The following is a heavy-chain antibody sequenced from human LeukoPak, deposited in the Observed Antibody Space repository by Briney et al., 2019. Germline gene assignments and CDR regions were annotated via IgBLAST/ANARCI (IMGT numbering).Heavy chain of an antibody. D-gene: IGHD2-21*01. Sequence: SETLSLTCTLSGGSISSYHWSWIRQPPGKGLEWIGYIYYSGSTNYNPSLKSRVTISVDTSKNQFSLKLSSVTAADTAVYFCARAPAGGAGVYLDYWGQGTLVTVSS. J-gene: IGHJ4*02. CDR1: GGSISSYH. CDR3: ARAPAGGAGVYLDY. V-gene: IGHV4-59*01. CDR2: IYYSGST.